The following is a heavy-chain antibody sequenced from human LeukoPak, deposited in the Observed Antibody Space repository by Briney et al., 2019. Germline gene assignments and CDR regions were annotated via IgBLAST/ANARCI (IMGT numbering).Heavy chain of an antibody. D-gene: IGHD1-26*01. V-gene: IGHV4-59*01. CDR2: IYYSGST. J-gene: IGHJ3*02. Sequence: SETLSLTCTVSGGSISSYYWSWIRQPPGKGLEWIGYIYYSGSTNYNPSLKSRVTISVDTSKNQFSLKLSSVTAADTAVYYCVRGEAFDIWGQGTMVTVSS. CDR3: VRGEAFDI. CDR1: GGSISSYY.